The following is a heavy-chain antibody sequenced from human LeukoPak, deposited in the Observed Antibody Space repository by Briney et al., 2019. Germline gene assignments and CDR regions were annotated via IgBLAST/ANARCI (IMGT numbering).Heavy chain of an antibody. CDR1: GFTVSSYG. V-gene: IGHV3-33*08. J-gene: IGHJ4*02. CDR2: IWYDGSNK. Sequence: SGGSLRLSCAASGFTVSSYGMHWVRQAPGKGLEWVAVIWYDGSNKYYADSVKGRFTISRDNSKNTLYLQMNSLRAEDTAVYYCARGPYYYDSSGYSDYWGQGTLVTVSS. D-gene: IGHD3-22*01. CDR3: ARGPYYYDSSGYSDY.